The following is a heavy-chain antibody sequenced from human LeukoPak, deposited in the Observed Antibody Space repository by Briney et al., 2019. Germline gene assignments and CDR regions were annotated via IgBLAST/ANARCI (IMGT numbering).Heavy chain of an antibody. D-gene: IGHD3-10*01. Sequence: SETLSLTCTVSGGSISSHYWSWIREPPGKGLEGSGYIYYSWSTNYNPSLKSRVTISVDTSKNQFSLKLSSVTAADTAVYYCARGGLKIPGLWFGELFLGPYYFDYWGKGTLVTVSS. CDR2: IYYSWST. J-gene: IGHJ4*02. CDR3: ARGGLKIPGLWFGELFLGPYYFDY. CDR1: GGSISSHY. V-gene: IGHV4-59*11.